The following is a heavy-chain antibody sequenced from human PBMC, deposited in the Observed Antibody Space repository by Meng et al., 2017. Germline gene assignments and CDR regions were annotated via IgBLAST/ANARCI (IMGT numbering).Heavy chain of an antibody. J-gene: IGHJ4*02. CDR2: INHSGCT. CDR1: GGTHSSSNW. D-gene: IGHD6-19*01. Sequence: VPLHESGPGLVQLSGTLPLTFTNSGGTHSSSNWMSWGRQPPGKGLEWIGEINHSGCTNYNPSLKSRVTISVDKFKTQFSLKLSSVTAEDTAVNYCARDRGAVAGTNFDYWGQGTLVTVSS. V-gene: IGHV4-4*02. CDR3: ARDRGAVAGTNFDY.